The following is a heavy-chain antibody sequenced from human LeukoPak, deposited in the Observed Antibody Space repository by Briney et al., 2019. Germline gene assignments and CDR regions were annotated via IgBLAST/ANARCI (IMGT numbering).Heavy chain of an antibody. Sequence: ASVKVSCKASGGTFSSYAISWVRQAPGQGLEWMGGIIPIFGTANYAQKFQGRVTITTDESTSTAYMELSSLRSEDTAVYYCARGPSSLAYYYYMGVWGKGTTVTVSS. V-gene: IGHV1-69*05. J-gene: IGHJ6*03. CDR3: ARGPSSLAYYYYMGV. CDR2: IIPIFGTA. D-gene: IGHD3-16*02. CDR1: GGTFSSYA.